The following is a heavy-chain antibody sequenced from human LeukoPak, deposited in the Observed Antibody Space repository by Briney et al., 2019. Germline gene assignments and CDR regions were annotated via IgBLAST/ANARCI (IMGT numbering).Heavy chain of an antibody. J-gene: IGHJ4*02. CDR3: ARDPGYTSSDY. Sequence: GGSLRLSCAASGFIVSSKYMTWVRQTPEKGLEWVSVIYSGGDTYYADSVRGRFTISRDNSKNTLYLQMNNLRVEDTAVYYCARDPGYTSSDYWGQGTLVTVSS. V-gene: IGHV3-66*01. CDR1: GFIVSSKY. CDR2: IYSGGDT. D-gene: IGHD6-13*01.